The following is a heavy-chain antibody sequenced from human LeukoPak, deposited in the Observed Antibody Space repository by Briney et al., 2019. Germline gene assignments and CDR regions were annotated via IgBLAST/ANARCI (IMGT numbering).Heavy chain of an antibody. Sequence: GGSLRLSCAASGFTSNYMSWVRQAPGKGLEWVSVIYSGGSTDYADSVKGRFTISRDKSKNTLYLQINSLRAEDTAVYYCARGGDRRPFDYWGQGTLVTVSS. J-gene: IGHJ4*02. D-gene: IGHD2-21*02. CDR2: IYSGGST. CDR1: GFTSNY. V-gene: IGHV3-66*01. CDR3: ARGGDRRPFDY.